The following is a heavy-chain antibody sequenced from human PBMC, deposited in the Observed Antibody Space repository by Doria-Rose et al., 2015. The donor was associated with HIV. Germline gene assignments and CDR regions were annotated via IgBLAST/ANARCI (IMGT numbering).Heavy chain of an antibody. CDR1: GVSLSSPGMG. CDR2: IFSDDER. V-gene: IGHV2-26*01. D-gene: IGHD6-13*01. Sequence: QATLKESGPVLVKPTETLTLTCTVSGVSLSSPGMGVSWIRQPPGKALEWLANIFSDDERSYKPSLKSRLTISRGTSKSQVVLTMTDMDPVDTATYYCARRKSSRWYHKYYFDFWGQGTLVIVSA. J-gene: IGHJ4*02. CDR3: ARRKSSRWYHKYYFDF.